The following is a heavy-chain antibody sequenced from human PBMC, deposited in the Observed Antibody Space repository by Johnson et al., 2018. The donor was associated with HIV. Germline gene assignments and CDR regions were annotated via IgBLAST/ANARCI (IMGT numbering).Heavy chain of an antibody. CDR1: GFTFSGSA. CDR2: IRSKANSYAT. D-gene: IGHD3-3*01. V-gene: IGHV3-73*01. CDR3: TRSDSTYYNFWSGYYTGAFDI. Sequence: MQLVESGGGLVQPGGSLKLSCAASGFTFSGSAIHWVRQASGKGLEWVGRIRSKANSYATAYAASVKGRFTIPRDDSKNTAYLQMNSLKIEDTAVYYCTRSDSTYYNFWSGYYTGAFDIWGQGTMVTVSS. J-gene: IGHJ3*02.